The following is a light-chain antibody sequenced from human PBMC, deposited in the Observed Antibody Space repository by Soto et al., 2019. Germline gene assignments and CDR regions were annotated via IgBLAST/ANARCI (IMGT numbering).Light chain of an antibody. V-gene: IGKV1-9*01. CDR3: QQSYSTPYT. CDR1: QALSNY. J-gene: IGKJ2*01. CDR2: KAS. Sequence: DIQLTQSPSVLSASVGDTVTITCRASQALSNYLAWYQQKPGKAPDLLIYKASTLKSGVPSRFSGSGSGTEFTLTISSLQPEDFATYYCQQSYSTPYTFGQGTKVDIK.